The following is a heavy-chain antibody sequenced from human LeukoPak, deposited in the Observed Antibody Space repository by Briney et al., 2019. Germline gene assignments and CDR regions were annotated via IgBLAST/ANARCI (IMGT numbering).Heavy chain of an antibody. V-gene: IGHV5-51*01. CDR1: GYSFTSYW. Sequence: GESLKISCKGSGYSFTSYWIGWVRQMPGKGLEWMGIIYPGDSDTRYSPSFQGQVTISADKSISTAYLQWSSLKASDTAMYYCARRGYNYGEGSYGMDVWGQGTTVTVSS. J-gene: IGHJ6*02. CDR3: ARRGYNYGEGSYGMDV. D-gene: IGHD5-18*01. CDR2: IYPGDSDT.